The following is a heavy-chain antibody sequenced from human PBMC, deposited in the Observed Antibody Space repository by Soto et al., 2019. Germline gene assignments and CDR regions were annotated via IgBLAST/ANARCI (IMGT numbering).Heavy chain of an antibody. Sequence: EVQLVESGGGLVKPGGSLRLSCAASGFTFSNAWMSWVRQAPGKGLEWGGRIKSKTDGGTTDYAAPVKGRFTISRDDLKNRLYLKRTSLKTADTAIYYCTKGEKWGRYSRGWYPFAYWGQGTLVTVSS. V-gene: IGHV3-15*01. CDR2: IKSKTDGGTT. CDR3: TKGEKWGRYSRGWYPFAY. CDR1: GFTFSNAW. D-gene: IGHD6-19*01. J-gene: IGHJ4*02.